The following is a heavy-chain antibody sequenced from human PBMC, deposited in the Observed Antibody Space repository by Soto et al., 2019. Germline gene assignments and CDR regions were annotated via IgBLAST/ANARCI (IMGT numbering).Heavy chain of an antibody. D-gene: IGHD3-10*01. V-gene: IGHV3-64*01. CDR1: GFTFSSYA. CDR3: ARGTSQRYYGSGTYYFDY. Sequence: PGGSLRLSCAASGFTFSSYAMHWVRQAPGKGLEYVSAISSNGGSTYYANSVKGRFTISRDNSKNTLYLQMGSLRAEDMAVYYCARGTSQRYYGSGTYYFDYWGQGTLVTVSS. J-gene: IGHJ4*02. CDR2: ISSNGGST.